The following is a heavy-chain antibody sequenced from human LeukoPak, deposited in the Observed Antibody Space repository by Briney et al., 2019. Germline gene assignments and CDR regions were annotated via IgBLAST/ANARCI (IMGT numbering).Heavy chain of an antibody. Sequence: PGGSLRLSCAASGFTFSNYAMSWVRQAPGKGLEWVAAITGSGESTNYADSVKGRFTISRDNSKNTLYLQMNSLRAEDTAVYYCASRSGYSYGHFDYWGQGTLVTVSS. J-gene: IGHJ4*02. CDR2: ITGSGEST. V-gene: IGHV3-23*01. CDR3: ASRSGYSYGHFDY. CDR1: GFTFSNYA. D-gene: IGHD5-18*01.